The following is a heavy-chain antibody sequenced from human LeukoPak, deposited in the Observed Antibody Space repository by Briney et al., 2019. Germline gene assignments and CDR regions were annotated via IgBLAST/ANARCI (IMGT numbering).Heavy chain of an antibody. D-gene: IGHD4-17*01. CDR3: ASSRNGDYSL. Sequence: PGGSLRLSCAASGFTFSTYAMSWVRQAPGKGLEWVSAVSGSGGSTYYADSVKGRFTISRDNAKNSLYLQMNSLRAEDTAVYYCASSRNGDYSLWGQGTLVTVSS. V-gene: IGHV3-23*01. CDR1: GFTFSTYA. CDR2: VSGSGGST. J-gene: IGHJ4*02.